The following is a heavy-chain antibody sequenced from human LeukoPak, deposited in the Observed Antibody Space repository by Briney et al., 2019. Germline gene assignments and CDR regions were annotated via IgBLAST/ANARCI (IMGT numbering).Heavy chain of an antibody. CDR2: ISSISIYV. D-gene: IGHD1-14*01. CDR3: ARDQVDRIWYFDY. CDR1: GFTFSSYS. Sequence: KPGGSLRLSCAASGFTFSSYSMNWVRQAPGKGLEWVSSISSISIYVFYADSMKGRFTISRDNAKNSLPLQMNSLRAEDTAVYYCARDQVDRIWYFDYWGQGTLVTVSS. V-gene: IGHV3-21*01. J-gene: IGHJ4*02.